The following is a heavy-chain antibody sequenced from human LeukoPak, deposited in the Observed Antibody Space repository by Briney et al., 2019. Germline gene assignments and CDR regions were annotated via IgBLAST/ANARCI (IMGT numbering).Heavy chain of an antibody. CDR2: INPNSGGT. D-gene: IGHD6-13*01. J-gene: IGHJ6*03. CDR1: GYTFTGYY. Sequence: ASVKVSCKASGYTFTGYYMHWVRHAPGQGLEWKGWINPNSGGTNYAQKFQGRVTMTRDTSISKAYMELSRLRSDDTAVYYCARVRGGTGYSSSWHPKEYYYYYMDVWGKGTTVTVSS. CDR3: ARVRGGTGYSSSWHPKEYYYYYMDV. V-gene: IGHV1-2*02.